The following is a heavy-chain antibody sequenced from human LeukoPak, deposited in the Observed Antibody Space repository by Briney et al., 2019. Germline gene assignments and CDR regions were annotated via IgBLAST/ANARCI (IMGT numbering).Heavy chain of an antibody. V-gene: IGHV3-43*02. CDR3: VRARARVVTDPDY. D-gene: IGHD2-21*02. J-gene: IGHJ4*02. CDR2: IHGDGGNS. CDR1: GFTFDDYA. Sequence: PGGSLRLSCAASGFTFDDYAMHWVRQPLGKGLEWVSVIHGDGGNSFYADSAKGRFTVSRDNTKNSLHLQMNSLRTEDTALYYCVRARARVVTDPDYWGQGTLVTVSS.